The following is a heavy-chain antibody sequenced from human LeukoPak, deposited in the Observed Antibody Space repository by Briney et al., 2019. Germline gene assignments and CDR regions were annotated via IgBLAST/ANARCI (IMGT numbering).Heavy chain of an antibody. D-gene: IGHD3-22*01. CDR1: GGSISSGGYS. CDR3: ASEDYYDSSGYYYGG. CDR2: IYYSGST. Sequence: PSETLSLTCAVSGGSISSGGYSWSWIRQPPGKGLEWIGYIYYSGSTYYNPSLKSRVTISVDTSKNQFSLKLSSVTAADTAVYYCASEDYYDSSGYYYGGWGQGTLVTVSS. J-gene: IGHJ4*02. V-gene: IGHV4-30-4*07.